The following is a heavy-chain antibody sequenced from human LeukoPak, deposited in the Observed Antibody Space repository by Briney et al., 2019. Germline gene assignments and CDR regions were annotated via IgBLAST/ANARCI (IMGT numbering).Heavy chain of an antibody. D-gene: IGHD2-15*01. CDR3: ARWDYCSGGSCYSGSYYYSYYMDV. CDR2: IYSGGTT. CDR1: GFTVSSNY. J-gene: IGHJ6*03. V-gene: IGHV3-53*01. Sequence: PGGSLRLSCAASGFTVSSNYMSWVRQAPAKGLPGVSVIYSGGTTHYADSVKGRFTISRDSSKKTLYLQMNSLRAEDTAVYYCARWDYCSGGSCYSGSYYYSYYMDVWGKGTTVTVSS.